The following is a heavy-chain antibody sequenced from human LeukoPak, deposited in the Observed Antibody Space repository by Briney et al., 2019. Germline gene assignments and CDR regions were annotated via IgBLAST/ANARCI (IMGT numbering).Heavy chain of an antibody. D-gene: IGHD3-22*01. J-gene: IGHJ6*03. CDR3: AKDSADYYDSSGYFRFYYYYYYMDV. CDR2: IWYDGSNK. Sequence: GSLRLSCAASGFTFSSYGMHWVRQAPGKGLEWVAVIWYDGSNKYYADSVKGRFTISRDNSKNTLYLQMNSLRAEDTAVYYCAKDSADYYDSSGYFRFYYYYYYMDVWGKGTTVTVSS. V-gene: IGHV3-33*06. CDR1: GFTFSSYG.